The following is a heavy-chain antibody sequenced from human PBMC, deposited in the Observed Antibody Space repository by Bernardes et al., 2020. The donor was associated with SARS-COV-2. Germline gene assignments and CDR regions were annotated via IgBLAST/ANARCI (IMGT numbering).Heavy chain of an antibody. V-gene: IGHV6-1*01. J-gene: IGHJ6*02. Sequence: SQTLSLTCAISGDSVSSNSAAWNWIRQSPSRGLEWLGRTYYRSKWYNDYAVSVKSRITINPDTSKNQFSLQLNSVTPEDTAVYYCARAGIMITFGGVIADYYYGMDVWGQGTTVTVSS. CDR1: GDSVSSNSAA. D-gene: IGHD3-16*01. CDR3: ARAGIMITFGGVIADYYYGMDV. CDR2: TYYRSKWYN.